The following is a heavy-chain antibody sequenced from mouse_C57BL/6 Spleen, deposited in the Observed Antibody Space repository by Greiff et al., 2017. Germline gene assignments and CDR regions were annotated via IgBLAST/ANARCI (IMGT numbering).Heavy chain of an antibody. J-gene: IGHJ3*01. CDR2: IDPSDSYT. D-gene: IGHD2-4*01. Sequence: QVQLQQPGAELVRPGTSVKLSCKASGYTFTSYWMHWVKQRPGQGLEWIGVIDPSDSYTNYNQKFKGKATLTVDTSSSTAYMQLSSLTSEDSAVYYCAREVYDYDGAYWGQGTLVTVSA. CDR3: AREVYDYDGAY. V-gene: IGHV1-59*01. CDR1: GYTFTSYW.